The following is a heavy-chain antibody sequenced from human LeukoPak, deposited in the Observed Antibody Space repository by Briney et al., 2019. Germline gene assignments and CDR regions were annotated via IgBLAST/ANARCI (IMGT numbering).Heavy chain of an antibody. CDR1: GFTFSSYS. J-gene: IGHJ4*02. Sequence: GGSLRLSCAASGFTFSSYSMNWVRQAPGKGLEWVSSISSSSSYIYYADSVKGRFTISRDNAKNSLYLQMNSLRAEDMAVYYCARGFDYYDSSGYRYWGQGTLVTVSS. CDR2: ISSSSSYI. D-gene: IGHD3-22*01. CDR3: ARGFDYYDSSGYRY. V-gene: IGHV3-21*01.